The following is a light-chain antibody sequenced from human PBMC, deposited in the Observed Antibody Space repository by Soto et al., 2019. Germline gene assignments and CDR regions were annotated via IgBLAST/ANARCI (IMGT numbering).Light chain of an antibody. CDR1: SGHSSYA. J-gene: IGLJ2*01. CDR3: QTWGTGFQF. V-gene: IGLV4-69*01. CDR2: LNNDGSH. Sequence: QLVLTQSPSASASLGASVTLTCTLSSGHSSYAIAWHQKQPGKGPRYLMDLNNDGSHTKGDGIPDRCSGSSSGADRYLIISSLQSEDEADYYCQTWGTGFQFFGGGTKLTVL.